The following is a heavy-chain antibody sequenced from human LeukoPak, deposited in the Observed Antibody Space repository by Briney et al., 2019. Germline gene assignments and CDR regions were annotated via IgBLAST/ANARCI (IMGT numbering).Heavy chain of an antibody. V-gene: IGHV3-33*01. CDR3: ARDPGHSGWYGDY. J-gene: IGHJ4*02. CDR1: GFTFSSYG. Sequence: GSLRLSCAASGFTFSSYGMHWVRQAPGKGLEGVSIIWYDGSNKYYADYVKGRFIISKDNSKNTLYLQMNSLRAEDTAVYYCARDPGHSGWYGDYWGQGTLVTVSS. CDR2: IWYDGSNK. D-gene: IGHD6-19*01.